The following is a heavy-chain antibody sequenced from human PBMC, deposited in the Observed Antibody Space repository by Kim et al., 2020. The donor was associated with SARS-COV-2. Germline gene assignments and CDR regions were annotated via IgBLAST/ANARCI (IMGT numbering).Heavy chain of an antibody. V-gene: IGHV4-59*01. Sequence: SETLSLTCTVSGGSISSYYWSWIRQPPGKGLEWIGYIYYSGSTNYNPSLKSRVTISVDTSKNQFSLKLSSVTAADTAVYYCARTRGGVVPFDPWGQGTLVTVSS. D-gene: IGHD3-3*01. CDR2: IYYSGST. CDR1: GGSISSYY. J-gene: IGHJ5*02. CDR3: ARTRGGVVPFDP.